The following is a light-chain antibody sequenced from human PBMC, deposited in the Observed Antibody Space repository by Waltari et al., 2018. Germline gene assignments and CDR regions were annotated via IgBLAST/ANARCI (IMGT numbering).Light chain of an antibody. CDR2: GNS. Sequence: QSVLTQPPSVSGAPGQRVTISCTGSSPNIGAGYDVPWYQQLPGTAPKLLIYGNSNRPSGVPDRFSGSKSGTSASLAITGLQAEDEADYYCQSYDSSLSGWGVFGGGTKLTVL. CDR3: QSYDSSLSGWGV. J-gene: IGLJ3*02. V-gene: IGLV1-40*01. CDR1: SPNIGAGYD.